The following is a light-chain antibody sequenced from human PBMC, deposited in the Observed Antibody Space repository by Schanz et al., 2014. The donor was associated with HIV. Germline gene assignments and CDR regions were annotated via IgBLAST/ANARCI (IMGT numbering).Light chain of an antibody. CDR1: QSVNNN. J-gene: IGKJ5*01. CDR3: QQRSNWPLIT. CDR2: GAS. V-gene: IGKV3D-15*01. Sequence: EIVMTQSPVTLSVSPGERVTLSCRASQSVNNNLAWYQQKSGQPPRLLIYGASTRATGIPARFSGSGSGTEFTLTINSLQSEDFAVYYCQQRSNWPLITFGQGTRLEIK.